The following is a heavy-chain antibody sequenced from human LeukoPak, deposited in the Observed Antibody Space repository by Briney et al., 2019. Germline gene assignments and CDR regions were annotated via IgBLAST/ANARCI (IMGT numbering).Heavy chain of an antibody. D-gene: IGHD5-18*01. CDR3: AKDIGRVDTASTYMDV. Sequence: HPGGSLRLSCVASGFTFSSYEMNWVRQAPGKGLEWLSYIGSSDSTTHYADSVKGRFTISRDNAKNSLYLQMNSLRVEDTALYYCAKDIGRVDTASTYMDVWGKGTTVTISS. V-gene: IGHV3-48*03. CDR2: IGSSDSTT. CDR1: GFTFSSYE. J-gene: IGHJ6*03.